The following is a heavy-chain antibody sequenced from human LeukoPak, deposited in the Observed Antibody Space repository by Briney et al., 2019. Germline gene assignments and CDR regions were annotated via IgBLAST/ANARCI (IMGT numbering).Heavy chain of an antibody. J-gene: IGHJ4*02. Sequence: GGSLRLSCAASGFTFSSYGMHWVRQAPGKGLEWVAVISYDGSNKYYADSVKGRFTISRDNSKNSLYLQMNSLRAEDTAVYYCARNDLGYCSGGSCYSDFFDYWGQGTLVTVSS. CDR2: ISYDGSNK. CDR1: GFTFSSYG. D-gene: IGHD2-15*01. CDR3: ARNDLGYCSGGSCYSDFFDY. V-gene: IGHV3-30*03.